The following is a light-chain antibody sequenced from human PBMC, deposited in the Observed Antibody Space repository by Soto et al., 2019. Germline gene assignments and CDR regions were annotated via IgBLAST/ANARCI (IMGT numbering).Light chain of an antibody. V-gene: IGLV3-21*02. CDR2: DDS. CDR3: QLGDSSSDPVV. Sequence: SYELTQPPSVSVAPGQTARITCGGNTIGSQSAHWYQQKPGQAPVLVVYDDSDRPSGIPERFSGSNSGTTVTLTISRVEAGDEADYYCQLGDSSSDPVVFGGGTKLTVL. J-gene: IGLJ2*01. CDR1: TIGSQS.